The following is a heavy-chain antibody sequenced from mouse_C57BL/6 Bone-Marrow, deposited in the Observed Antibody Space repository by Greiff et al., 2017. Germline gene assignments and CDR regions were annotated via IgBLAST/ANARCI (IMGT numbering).Heavy chain of an antibody. CDR1: GYTFTSYW. V-gene: IGHV1-55*01. D-gene: IGHD1-1*01. J-gene: IGHJ2*01. Sequence: QVQLKQPGAELVKPGASVKMSCKASGYTFTSYWITWVKQRPGQGLAWIGDIYPGSGSTNYNEKFKSKATLTVDTSSSTAYMQLSSLTSENSAVYYCARGGTTVVGRFDYWGQGTTLTVSS. CDR2: IYPGSGST. CDR3: ARGGTTVVGRFDY.